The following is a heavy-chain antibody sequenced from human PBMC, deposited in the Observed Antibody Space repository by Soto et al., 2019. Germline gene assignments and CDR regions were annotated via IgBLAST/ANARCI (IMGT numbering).Heavy chain of an antibody. CDR1: GFTFSSYA. J-gene: IGHJ6*02. D-gene: IGHD6-6*01. V-gene: IGHV3-30-3*01. CDR3: ARDGPLFAAPPGPAYYYYGMDV. CDR2: ISYDGSNK. Sequence: GGSLRLSCAASGFTFSSYAMHWVRQAPGKGLEWVAVISYDGSNKYYADSVKGRFTISRDNSKDTLYLQMNSLRAEDTAVYYCARDGPLFAAPPGPAYYYYGMDVWGQGTTVTVSS.